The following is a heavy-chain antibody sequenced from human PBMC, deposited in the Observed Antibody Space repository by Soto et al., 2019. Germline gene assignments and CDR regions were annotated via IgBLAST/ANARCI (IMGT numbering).Heavy chain of an antibody. CDR2: ISYDGSNK. J-gene: IGHJ4*02. CDR3: ARESYYYDSSGYGTKVDLDY. CDR1: GFTFSSYA. D-gene: IGHD3-22*01. Sequence: QVQLVESGGGVVQPGRSLRLSCAASGFTFSSYAMHWVRQAPGKGLEWVAVISYDGSNKYYADSVKGRFTISRDNSKNTLYLQMNSLRAEDTAVYYCARESYYYDSSGYGTKVDLDYWGQGTLVTVSS. V-gene: IGHV3-30-3*01.